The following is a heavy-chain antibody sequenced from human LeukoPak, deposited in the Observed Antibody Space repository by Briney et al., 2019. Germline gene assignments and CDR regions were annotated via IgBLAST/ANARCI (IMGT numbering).Heavy chain of an antibody. CDR1: GGSISYYY. D-gene: IGHD3-9*01. CDR3: ARGGTYNDILSFDP. J-gene: IGHJ5*02. CDR2: IYYTGST. V-gene: IGHV4-59*01. Sequence: PSETLSLTCTVSGGSISYYYWTWIRQSPGKGLEWIGQIYYTGSTYYNPSLKRRVTISVDTSRNQFFLNLTSVTAADTAVYHCARGGTYNDILSFDPWGQGTLVTVSS.